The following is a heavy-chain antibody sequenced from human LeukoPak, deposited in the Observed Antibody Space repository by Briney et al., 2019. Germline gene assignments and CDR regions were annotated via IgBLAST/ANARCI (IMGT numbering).Heavy chain of an antibody. J-gene: IGHJ5*02. D-gene: IGHD2-15*01. CDR2: IYYSGST. CDR1: GGSISSSNW. Sequence: PSGTLSLTCAVSGGSISSSNWWSWIRQPPGKGLGWIGYIYYSGSTNYNPSLKSRVTISVDTSKNQFSLKLSSVTAADTAVYYCARDRIATDPWGQGTLVTVSS. V-gene: IGHV4-61*01. CDR3: ARDRIATDP.